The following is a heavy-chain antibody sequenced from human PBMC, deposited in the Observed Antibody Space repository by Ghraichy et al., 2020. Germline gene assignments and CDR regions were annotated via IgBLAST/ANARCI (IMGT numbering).Heavy chain of an antibody. CDR3: ARVSYSGSGTPFFFDF. CDR2: ISNSGTT. V-gene: IGHV4-59*02. Sequence: SETLSLTCTVSGDSVNSYYWSWIRQPPGMGLEWIGYISNSGTTKYNASLKNRVSISVDTSKNQVSLRLTSVTAADTAVYYCARVSYSGSGTPFFFDFWGQGALVTVSS. CDR1: GDSVNSYY. D-gene: IGHD3-10*01. J-gene: IGHJ4*02.